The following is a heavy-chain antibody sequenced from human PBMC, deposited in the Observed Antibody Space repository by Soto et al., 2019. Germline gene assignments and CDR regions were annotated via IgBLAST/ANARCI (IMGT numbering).Heavy chain of an antibody. D-gene: IGHD6-19*01. CDR3: ARANLRSGWTFDH. CDR1: GASIISNDW. V-gene: IGHV4-4*02. CDR2: IFHSGRT. J-gene: IGHJ4*02. Sequence: PSETLSLTCSVCGASIISNDWWIWIRQTPGKGLVWIGEIFHSGRTNYSPSFKSRVTISVDTSKSQFSLEMASVTAADTAVYYCARANLRSGWTFDHWGQGSPVTV.